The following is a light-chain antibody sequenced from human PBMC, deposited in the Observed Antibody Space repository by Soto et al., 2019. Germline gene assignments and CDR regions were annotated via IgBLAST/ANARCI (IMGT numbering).Light chain of an antibody. CDR1: QSVLYSSSNKNY. CDR3: QQYYSTPRT. Sequence: DIVMTQSPDSLAVSLGERATINCKSSQSVLYSSSNKNYLAWYQQKPGQPPKRGIYWASTRESGVPDRFSGSGSGTDFTLTISSLQAEDVAVYYCQQYYSTPRTFGQGTKVDIK. CDR2: WAS. J-gene: IGKJ1*01. V-gene: IGKV4-1*01.